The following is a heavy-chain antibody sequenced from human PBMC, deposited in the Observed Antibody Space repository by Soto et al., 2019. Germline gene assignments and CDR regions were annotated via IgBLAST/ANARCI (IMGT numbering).Heavy chain of an antibody. CDR2: INPNSGGT. V-gene: IGHV1-2*02. D-gene: IGHD2-2*01. Sequence: ASVKVSCKASGYTFTGYYMHWVRQAPGQGLEWMGWINPNSGGTNYAQKFQGRVTMTRDTSISTAYMELSRLRSDDTAVYYCASRVDQEVPAAAPDGGYYGMDVWGQRTTVTVSS. CDR3: ASRVDQEVPAAAPDGGYYGMDV. CDR1: GYTFTGYY. J-gene: IGHJ6*02.